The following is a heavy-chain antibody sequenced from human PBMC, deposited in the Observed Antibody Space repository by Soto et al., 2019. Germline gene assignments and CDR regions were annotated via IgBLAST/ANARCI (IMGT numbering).Heavy chain of an antibody. V-gene: IGHV6-1*01. Sequence: SQTLSLTCAISGDSVSSNSAAWNWISQSPSRGLEWLGRTYYRSKWYNDYAVSVKSRITINPDTSKNQFSLQLNSVTPEDTAVYYCARSENWYSSGWYPFDYWGQGTQVTVS. J-gene: IGHJ4*02. CDR2: TYYRSKWYN. CDR1: GDSVSSNSAA. D-gene: IGHD6-19*01. CDR3: ARSENWYSSGWYPFDY.